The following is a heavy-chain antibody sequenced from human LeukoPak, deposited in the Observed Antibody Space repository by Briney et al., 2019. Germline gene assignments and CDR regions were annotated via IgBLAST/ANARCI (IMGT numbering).Heavy chain of an antibody. CDR2: ISASTGNT. Sequence: GASVKVSCKASGYTFSNYGITWVRRAPGQGLEWMGWISASTGNTNNAQKFQGRLTMTTDTSTGTAYMDLRSLRSDDTAVYYCARAPPYYGDFRGLFDYWGQGTLVTVSS. J-gene: IGHJ4*02. V-gene: IGHV1-18*01. D-gene: IGHD4-17*01. CDR3: ARAPPYYGDFRGLFDY. CDR1: GYTFSNYG.